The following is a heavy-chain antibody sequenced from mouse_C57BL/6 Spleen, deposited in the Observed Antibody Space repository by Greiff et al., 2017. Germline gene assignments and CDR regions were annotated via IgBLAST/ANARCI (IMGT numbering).Heavy chain of an antibody. CDR1: GYAFTNYL. CDR2: INPGSGGT. D-gene: IGHD1-1*01. J-gene: IGHJ4*01. V-gene: IGHV1-54*01. CDR3: ASSVVATPHAMGY. Sequence: QVHVKQSGAELVRPGTSVKVSCKASGYAFTNYLIEWVKQRPGQGLEWIGVINPGSGGTNYNEKFKGKATLTADKSSSTAYMQLSSLTSEDSAVYFCASSVVATPHAMGYWGQGTSVTVSS.